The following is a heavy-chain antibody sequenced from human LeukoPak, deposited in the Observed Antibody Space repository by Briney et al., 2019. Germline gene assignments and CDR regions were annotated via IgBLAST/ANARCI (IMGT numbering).Heavy chain of an antibody. V-gene: IGHV3-11*04. CDR2: ISSSGSTI. Sequence: PGGSLRLSCAASGFTFSDYYMSWIRQAPGKGLEWVSYISSSGSTIYYADSVKGRFTISRDNAKNSLYLQMNSLRAEDTAVYYCAPRAPYYYDSSGYYHGWGQGTLVTVSS. CDR1: GFTFSDYY. CDR3: APRAPYYYDSSGYYHG. D-gene: IGHD3-22*01. J-gene: IGHJ4*02.